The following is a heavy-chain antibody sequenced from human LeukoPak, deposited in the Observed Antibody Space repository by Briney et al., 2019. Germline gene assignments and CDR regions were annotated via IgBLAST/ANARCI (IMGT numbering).Heavy chain of an antibody. D-gene: IGHD2-15*01. V-gene: IGHV4-59*01. CDR2: IYYSGST. J-gene: IGHJ5*02. CDR3: AREAGCSGGSCYSHWFDP. CDR1: GGSISSYY. Sequence: KSSETLSLTCTVSGGSISSYYWSWIRQLPGKGLEWVGYIYYSGSTNYNPTLKSRVSISVDTSKTQFSLKLSSVTAADTAVYYCAREAGCSGGSCYSHWFDPWGQGTLVTVSS.